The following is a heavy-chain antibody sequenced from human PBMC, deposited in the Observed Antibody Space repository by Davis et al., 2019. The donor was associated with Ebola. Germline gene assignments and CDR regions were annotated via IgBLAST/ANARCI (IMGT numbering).Heavy chain of an antibody. CDR2: ISGGGGST. Sequence: GGSLRLSCTASGFTFSTYAMSWVRQAPGKGLEWVSAISGGGGSTYYADSVKGRLTISRDNPRNTLYLQMISLRVEDTAVYYCAKGSYDSSGAVWGQGALVTVSS. V-gene: IGHV3-23*01. J-gene: IGHJ4*02. CDR1: GFTFSTYA. D-gene: IGHD3-22*01. CDR3: AKGSYDSSGAV.